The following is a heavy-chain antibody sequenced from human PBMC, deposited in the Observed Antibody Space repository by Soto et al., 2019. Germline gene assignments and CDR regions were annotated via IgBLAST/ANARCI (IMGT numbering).Heavy chain of an antibody. CDR2: IYHSGST. CDR3: ARFSRGQLWPIFDY. V-gene: IGHV4-4*02. J-gene: IGHJ4*02. CDR1: GGSISSSNW. Sequence: SETLSLTCAVSGGSISSSNWWSWVRQPPGKGLEWIGEIYHSGSTNYNPSLKSRVTISVDKSKNQFSLKLSSVTAADTAVYYCARFSRGQLWPIFDYWGQGTLVTVSS. D-gene: IGHD5-18*01.